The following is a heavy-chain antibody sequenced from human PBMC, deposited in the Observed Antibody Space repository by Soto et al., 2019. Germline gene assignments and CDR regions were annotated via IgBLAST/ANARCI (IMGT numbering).Heavy chain of an antibody. V-gene: IGHV4-59*01. D-gene: IGHD6-13*01. Sequence: QVQLQESGPGLVKPSETLSLTCTVSGGAISSYYWSWIRQPPGKGLEWIGYIYYSGSTNYNPSLKSRVTISVDTAKNQFALKLSSVTAADTAVYYCAAAGYSSSWYVEYWGPGTLVPVSS. CDR3: AAAGYSSSWYVEY. CDR2: IYYSGST. J-gene: IGHJ4*02. CDR1: GGAISSYY.